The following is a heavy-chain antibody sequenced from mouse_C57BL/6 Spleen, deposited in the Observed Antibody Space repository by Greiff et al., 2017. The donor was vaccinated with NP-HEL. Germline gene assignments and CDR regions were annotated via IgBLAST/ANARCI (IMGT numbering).Heavy chain of an antibody. D-gene: IGHD4-1*01. CDR1: GFTFSVYY. J-gene: IGHJ4*01. V-gene: IGHV5-16*01. CDR2: INYDGSST. Sequence: EVMLVESEGGLVQPGSSMKLSCTASGFTFSVYYMAWVRQVPEKGLEWVANINYDGSSTYYLDSLKSRFIISRDNAKNILYLQMSSLKSEDTATYYCARTGHYYAMDYWGQGTSVTVSS. CDR3: ARTGHYYAMDY.